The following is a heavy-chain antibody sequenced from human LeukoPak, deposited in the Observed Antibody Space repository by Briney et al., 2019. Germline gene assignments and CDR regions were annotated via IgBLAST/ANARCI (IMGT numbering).Heavy chain of an antibody. CDR2: IHNSGTT. CDR1: GGSISGYY. Sequence: PSETLSLTCTVSGGSISGYYWSWIRQSPGEGLEWIGYIHNSGTTNYNPSLKSRVTLSVDTSKNQISLKLSSVTAADTAVYYCARAYYDFRSGYHTGIFDNWGQGTLVAVSS. V-gene: IGHV4-59*13. CDR3: ARAYYDFRSGYHTGIFDN. D-gene: IGHD3-3*01. J-gene: IGHJ4*02.